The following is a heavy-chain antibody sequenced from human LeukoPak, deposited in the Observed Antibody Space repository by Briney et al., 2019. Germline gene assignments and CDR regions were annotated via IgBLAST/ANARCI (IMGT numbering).Heavy chain of an antibody. CDR2: INPNSAAT. CDR3: ARVRGGNNYHFDY. CDR1: GYTFSDYY. D-gene: IGHD1-26*01. V-gene: IGHV1-2*02. J-gene: IGHJ4*02. Sequence: ASVKVSCKTSGYTFSDYYTHWVRQAPGQGLEWMGWINPNSAATNYAQRFQGRVTMTRDTSISTALMELSRLTSDDTAVYYCARVRGGNNYHFDYWGQGTLVTVSS.